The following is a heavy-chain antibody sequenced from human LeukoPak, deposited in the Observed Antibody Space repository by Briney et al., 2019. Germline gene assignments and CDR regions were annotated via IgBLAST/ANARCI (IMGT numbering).Heavy chain of an antibody. CDR3: TCHSKEWLFGY. D-gene: IGHD3-3*01. J-gene: IGHJ4*02. Sequence: PGGSLRLSCVASGFTFSRQAMSWVRQAPGKGLQWVSTLTGSGGSTYYADSVKGRFTISRDNSRNTLYLQMNSLRAEDTAVYYCTCHSKEWLFGYWGQGTLVTVSS. CDR1: GFTFSRQA. V-gene: IGHV3-23*01. CDR2: LTGSGGST.